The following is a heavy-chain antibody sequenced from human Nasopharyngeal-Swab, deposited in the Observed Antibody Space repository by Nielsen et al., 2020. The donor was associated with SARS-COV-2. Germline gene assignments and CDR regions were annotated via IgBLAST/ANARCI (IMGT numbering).Heavy chain of an antibody. CDR2: MSNDGNYK. CDR1: GFTFSSYG. Sequence: GGSLRLSCAGSGFTFSSYGMNWVRQAPGKGLEWVAVMSNDGNYKFYADSVKGRFTISRDNSKNTLYLQMNSLRAEDTAVYYCARDAPAHYGAFYWGRGTLVTVSS. V-gene: IGHV3-30*03. J-gene: IGHJ4*02. CDR3: ARDAPAHYGAFY. D-gene: IGHD4-17*01.